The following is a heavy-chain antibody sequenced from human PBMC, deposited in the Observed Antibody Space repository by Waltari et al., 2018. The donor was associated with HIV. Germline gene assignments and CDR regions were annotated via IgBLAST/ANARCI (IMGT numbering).Heavy chain of an antibody. V-gene: IGHV4-38-2*02. Sequence: QVQLQESGPGLVKPSETLSLSCIVSESYITTDYYWGCIRQPPGTGLEWLGSASHSGGTFHNASLQSRVTISVDRSKNQVSLKVNSVTAADTAVYYCARAGVVPALFDLWGRGTLVTVSS. CDR3: ARAGVVPALFDL. J-gene: IGHJ2*01. CDR2: ASHSGGT. CDR1: ESYITTDYY. D-gene: IGHD3-3*01.